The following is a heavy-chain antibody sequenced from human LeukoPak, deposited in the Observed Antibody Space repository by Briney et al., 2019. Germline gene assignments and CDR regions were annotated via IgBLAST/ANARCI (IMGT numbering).Heavy chain of an antibody. CDR3: ARAEGYGVELDS. CDR1: GFIFNNYG. CDR2: IPYDGSNK. D-gene: IGHD4-17*01. V-gene: IGHV3-30*19. J-gene: IGHJ4*02. Sequence: AGGSLRLSCAASGFIFNNYGMHWVRQAPGKGLEWVAVIPYDGSNKYYADSVKGRFTISRENSKNRLYLQMNSLRAEDTAVYYCARAEGYGVELDSWGQGTLVTVSS.